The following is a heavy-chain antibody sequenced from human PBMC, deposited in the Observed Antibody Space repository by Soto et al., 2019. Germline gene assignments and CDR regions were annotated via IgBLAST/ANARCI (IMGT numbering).Heavy chain of an antibody. Sequence: SETLSLTCVVSGDSIGSGSYYWGWIRQPPGKGLQWIASIYYRGSTYYTPSLESRLTISLDTSRNLFSLKLRSVTAADTAIYYCAGHQEDFSRLGAFDIWGQGTMVTVSS. D-gene: IGHD6-6*01. V-gene: IGHV4-39*01. CDR3: AGHQEDFSRLGAFDI. J-gene: IGHJ3*02. CDR1: GDSIGSGSYY. CDR2: IYYRGST.